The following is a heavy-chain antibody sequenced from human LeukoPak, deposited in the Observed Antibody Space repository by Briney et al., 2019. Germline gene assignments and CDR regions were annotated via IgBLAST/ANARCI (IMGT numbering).Heavy chain of an antibody. CDR2: ISSNGGST. V-gene: IGHV3-64*04. J-gene: IGHJ4*02. Sequence: GGSLRLSCSASGFTFSSYAMHWVRQAPGKGLEYVSAISSNGGSTYYADSVKGRFTISRDNSKNTLFLQMNSLRAEDTAVYFCAKDFRRADYYDSSGYYRMIDYWGQGTLVTVSS. CDR3: AKDFRRADYYDSSGYYRMIDY. CDR1: GFTFSSYA. D-gene: IGHD3-22*01.